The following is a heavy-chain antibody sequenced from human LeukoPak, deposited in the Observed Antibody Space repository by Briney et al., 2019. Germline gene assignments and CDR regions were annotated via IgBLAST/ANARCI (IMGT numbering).Heavy chain of an antibody. J-gene: IGHJ4*02. Sequence: PSETLSLTCTVSGGSISSYYWSRIRQPAGKGLEWIGRIYTSGSTNYNPSLKSRVTMSVDTSKNQFSLKLSSVTAADTAVYYCARDGVGATTGGYDYWGQGTLVTVCS. V-gene: IGHV4-4*07. D-gene: IGHD1-26*01. CDR3: ARDGVGATTGGYDY. CDR2: IYTSGST. CDR1: GGSISSYY.